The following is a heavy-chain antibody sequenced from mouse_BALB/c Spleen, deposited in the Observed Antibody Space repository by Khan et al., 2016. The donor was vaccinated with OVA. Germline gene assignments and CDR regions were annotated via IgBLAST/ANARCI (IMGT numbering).Heavy chain of an antibody. CDR1: GFTFSTYG. Sequence: EVQLVESGGDLVKPGGSLKLSCAASGFTFSTYGMSWVRQTPDKRLEWVATVSTGGGYTYYPDSVKGRFTISRDNAKNTLYLQMSSLKSEDTAMFYCARLAYYYGGEGFAYWGQGTLVTVSA. J-gene: IGHJ3*01. CDR2: VSTGGGYT. V-gene: IGHV5-6*01. CDR3: ARLAYYYGGEGFAY. D-gene: IGHD1-1*02.